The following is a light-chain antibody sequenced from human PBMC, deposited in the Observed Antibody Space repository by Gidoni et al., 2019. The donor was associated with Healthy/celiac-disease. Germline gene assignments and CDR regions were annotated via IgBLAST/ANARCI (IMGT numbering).Light chain of an antibody. CDR3: HQYYSYPRT. CDR1: QGISRY. J-gene: IGKJ1*01. Sequence: AIRITQSPSSLPASTGDRVTITWRASQGISRYLAWYQQKPGKAPKLLIYAASTLQSVVPSRFSGSGSGTDFTLTISCLQSEDFATYYCHQYYSYPRTFGQGTKVEIK. CDR2: AAS. V-gene: IGKV1-8*01.